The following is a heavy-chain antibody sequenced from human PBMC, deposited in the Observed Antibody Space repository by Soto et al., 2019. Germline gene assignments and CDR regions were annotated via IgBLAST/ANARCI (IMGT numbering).Heavy chain of an antibody. V-gene: IGHV1-69*13. Sequence: SVKVSCKASGGTFSSYAISWVRQAPGQGLEWMGGIIPIFGTANYAQKFQGRVTITADESTSTAYMELSSLRSEDTAVYYCAIPPTYYYGSGSYGAFDIWGQGTMVTVSS. D-gene: IGHD3-10*01. CDR2: IIPIFGTA. CDR1: GGTFSSYA. CDR3: AIPPTYYYGSGSYGAFDI. J-gene: IGHJ3*02.